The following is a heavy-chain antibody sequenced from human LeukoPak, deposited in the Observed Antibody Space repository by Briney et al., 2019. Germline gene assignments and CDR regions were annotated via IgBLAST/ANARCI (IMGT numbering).Heavy chain of an antibody. CDR1: GVSTSSVGYY. J-gene: IGHJ4*02. CDR2: IYYTGST. CDR3: ARDRDSSGYH. V-gene: IGHV4-31*03. Sequence: SQTLSLTCTVSGVSTSSVGYYWTWIRQHPGKGLEWIAYIYYTGSTYYNPTLEGRVSISVDTSENQFSLNLTSVTAADTAVYYCARDRDSSGYHWGQGTLVTVSS. D-gene: IGHD3-22*01.